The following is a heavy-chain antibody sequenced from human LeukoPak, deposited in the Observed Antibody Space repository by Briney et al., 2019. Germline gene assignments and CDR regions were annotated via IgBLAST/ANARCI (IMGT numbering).Heavy chain of an antibody. Sequence: SETLSLTCTVSGGSISSYYWSWIRQPPGKGLEWIGYIYYSGSTNYNPSLKSRVTISVDTSKNQFSLKLSSVTAADTAVYYCARDETPGITIIVENAFDIWGQGTMVTVSS. CDR1: GGSISSYY. D-gene: IGHD3-22*01. CDR2: IYYSGST. CDR3: ARDETPGITIIVENAFDI. V-gene: IGHV4-59*01. J-gene: IGHJ3*02.